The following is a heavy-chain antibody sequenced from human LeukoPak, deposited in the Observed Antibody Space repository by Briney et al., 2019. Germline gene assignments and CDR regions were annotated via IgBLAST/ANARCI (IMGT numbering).Heavy chain of an antibody. Sequence: PSETLSLTCAVYGGSFSGYYWSWIRQPPGKGLEWIGEINHSGSTNYNPSLKSRVTISVDTSKNQFSLKLSSVTAADTAVHYCARRLGVAGWPRPPRYWGQGTLVTVSS. V-gene: IGHV4-34*01. CDR2: INHSGST. J-gene: IGHJ4*02. CDR3: ARRLGVAGWPRPPRY. D-gene: IGHD6-6*01. CDR1: GGSFSGYY.